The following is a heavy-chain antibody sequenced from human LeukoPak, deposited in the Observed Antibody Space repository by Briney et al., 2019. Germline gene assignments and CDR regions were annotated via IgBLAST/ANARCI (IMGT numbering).Heavy chain of an antibody. CDR1: GGSISSYY. V-gene: IGHV4-59*08. Sequence: SETLSLTCTVSGGSISSYYWSWIRQPPGKGLEWIGYIYYSGSTNYNPSLKSRVTISVDTSKNQFSLKLSSVTAADTAVYYCASLSSGYYSSFDYWGQGTLVTVSS. CDR2: IYYSGST. J-gene: IGHJ4*02. CDR3: ASLSSGYYSSFDY. D-gene: IGHD3-22*01.